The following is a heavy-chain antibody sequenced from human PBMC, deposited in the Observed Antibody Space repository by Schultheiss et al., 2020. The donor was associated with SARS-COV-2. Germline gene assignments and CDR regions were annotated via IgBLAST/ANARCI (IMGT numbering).Heavy chain of an antibody. V-gene: IGHV4-34*01. J-gene: IGHJ4*02. Sequence: SETLSLTCAVSGGSFSAYYWTWIRQSPGKGLEWIGEINHSGTTNYNPSLESRVAMSVDTSRNQFSLRLSSVSVADTAIYYCALGSADWAHWGQGSLVTVSS. CDR3: ALGSADWAH. CDR1: GGSFSAYY. CDR2: INHSGTT. D-gene: IGHD3-9*01.